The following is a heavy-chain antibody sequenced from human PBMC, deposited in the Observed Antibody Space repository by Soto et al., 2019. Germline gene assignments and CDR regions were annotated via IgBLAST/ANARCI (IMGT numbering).Heavy chain of an antibody. V-gene: IGHV5-51*01. J-gene: IGHJ5*02. Sequence: GESLKISCTGFGYAFTSYWIAWVRQMPGKGLEWMGIIYPGDSYTRYSPSFQGQVTISVDKSISTAYLQWSTLKASDTAMYYCARGYCTTTICDPWFDPWGQGTLVTVSS. CDR3: ARGYCTTTICDPWFDP. D-gene: IGHD2-2*01. CDR2: IYPGDSYT. CDR1: GYAFTSYW.